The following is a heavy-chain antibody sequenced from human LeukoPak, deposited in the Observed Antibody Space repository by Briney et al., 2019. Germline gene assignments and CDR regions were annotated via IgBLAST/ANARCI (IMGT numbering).Heavy chain of an antibody. D-gene: IGHD1-26*01. J-gene: IGHJ6*02. V-gene: IGHV4-39*07. CDR1: GGFISSSAFY. Sequence: SETLSLTCSVSGGFISSSAFYWGWIRQPPGRGLEWIGSVYSSGTTSYNSSLKSRVTMSVDRSKNQFSLKLSSVTAADTAVYYCARQKWEQQGRDYYFYGLDVWGPGTTVTVSS. CDR2: VYSSGTT. CDR3: ARQKWEQQGRDYYFYGLDV.